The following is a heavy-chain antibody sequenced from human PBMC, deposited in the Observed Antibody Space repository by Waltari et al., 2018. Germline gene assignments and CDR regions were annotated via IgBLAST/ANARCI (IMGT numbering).Heavy chain of an antibody. D-gene: IGHD5-18*01. V-gene: IGHV1-3*01. CDR2: CNDGEGHT. Sequence: WVRQAPGQGPEWKDWCNDGEGHTKYSQKFQVKVTIIRHTAEHTAHVERHSLISADTVVYYWARESSGYNYGYGYWGQGTRVTVSS. J-gene: IGHJ4*02. CDR3: ARESSGYNYGYGY.